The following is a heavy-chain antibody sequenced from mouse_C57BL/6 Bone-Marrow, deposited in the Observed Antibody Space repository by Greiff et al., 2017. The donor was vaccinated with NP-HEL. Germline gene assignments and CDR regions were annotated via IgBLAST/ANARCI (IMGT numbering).Heavy chain of an antibody. J-gene: IGHJ3*01. D-gene: IGHD1-1*01. V-gene: IGHV6-6*01. CDR1: GFTFSDAW. CDR3: TPRIYYYGSRRFAY. Sequence: EVKLMESGGGLVQPGGSMKLSCAASGFTFSDAWMDWVRQSPEKGLEWVAEIRNKANNHATYYAESVKGRFTISRDDSKSSVYLQMNSLRAAETGIYYFTPRIYYYGSRRFAYWGQGTLVTVSA. CDR2: IRNKANNHAT.